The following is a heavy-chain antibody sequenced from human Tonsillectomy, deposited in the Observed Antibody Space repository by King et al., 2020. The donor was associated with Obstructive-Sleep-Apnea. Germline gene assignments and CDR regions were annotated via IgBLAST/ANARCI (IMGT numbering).Heavy chain of an antibody. J-gene: IGHJ4*02. V-gene: IGHV3-30*04. Sequence: VQLVESGGGVVQPGRSLRLSCAASGFTFSSYVMHWVRQAPGKGLEWVALISYDGSKEYYADSVKGRFTISRDNSKNTLYVQMNSLRPEETAVYYCARVYYDFGPLDYWGQGTLVTVSS. CDR1: GFTFSSYV. CDR3: ARVYYDFGPLDY. D-gene: IGHD3-3*01. CDR2: ISYDGSKE.